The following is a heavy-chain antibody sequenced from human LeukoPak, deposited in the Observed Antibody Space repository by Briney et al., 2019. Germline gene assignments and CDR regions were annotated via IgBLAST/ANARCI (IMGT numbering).Heavy chain of an antibody. CDR1: GYTFTDHH. CDR3: ARGTSFGYDP. V-gene: IGHV1-2*02. Sequence: ASVKVSCKASGYTFTDHHLHWVRQAPGQGLEWMGWINAKSGDTLYAQRFQDRITMTRDTTITTAYMGLSRLTSDDTAMYYCARGTSFGYDPWGQGTLVIVSS. J-gene: IGHJ5*02. CDR2: INAKSGDT. D-gene: IGHD3-22*01.